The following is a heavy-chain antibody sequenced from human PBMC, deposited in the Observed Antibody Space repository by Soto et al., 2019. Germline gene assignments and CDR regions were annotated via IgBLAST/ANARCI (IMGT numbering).Heavy chain of an antibody. V-gene: IGHV4-31*03. CDR1: GSSISSGDYY. D-gene: IGHD3-16*02. CDR3: ARGVTFGGVIAPRFDP. CDR2: IHNSGTT. J-gene: IGHJ5*02. Sequence: GPGPGPPSETLSLTCTVSGSSISSGDYYWSWIRQHPGKGLEWIGYIHNSGTTYYIPPLKSRVTISVDTSKNQLSLKLTSVTAADTAVYYCARGVTFGGVIAPRFDPWGQGALVTVSS.